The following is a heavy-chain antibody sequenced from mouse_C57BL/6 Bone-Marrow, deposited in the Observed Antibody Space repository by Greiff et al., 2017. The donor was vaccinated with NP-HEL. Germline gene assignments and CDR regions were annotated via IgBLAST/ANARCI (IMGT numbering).Heavy chain of an antibody. Sequence: LQESDAELVKPGASVKISCKVSGYTFTDHTIHWMKQRPEQGLAWIGYIYPRDGSTKYNEKFKGKATLTADKSSSTAYMQLNSLTSEDSAVYFCARRDYGSSYGAMDYWGQGTSVTVSS. J-gene: IGHJ4*01. D-gene: IGHD1-1*01. CDR3: ARRDYGSSYGAMDY. CDR2: IYPRDGST. CDR1: GYTFTDHT. V-gene: IGHV1-78*01.